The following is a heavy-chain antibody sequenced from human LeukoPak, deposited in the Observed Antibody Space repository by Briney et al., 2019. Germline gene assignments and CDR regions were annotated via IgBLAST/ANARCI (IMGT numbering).Heavy chain of an antibody. V-gene: IGHV3-48*03. CDR1: GFTFSSYE. Sequence: PGGSLRLSCAASGFTFSSYEMNWVRQAPGKGLEWVSYITSSGSTIYYADSVKGRFTISRDNAKNSLYLQMKSLRAEDTAVYYCAREGEVGVITLGYWGQGTLVTVSS. CDR2: ITSSGSTI. CDR3: AREGEVGVITLGY. D-gene: IGHD2/OR15-2a*01. J-gene: IGHJ4*02.